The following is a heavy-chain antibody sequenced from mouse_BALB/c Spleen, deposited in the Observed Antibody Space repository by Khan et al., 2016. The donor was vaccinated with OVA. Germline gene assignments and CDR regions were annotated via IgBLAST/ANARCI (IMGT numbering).Heavy chain of an antibody. CDR3: AREASSWDFSFPY. D-gene: IGHD4-1*01. CDR2: INPFNAGT. CDR1: GYTFTNYV. Sequence: VQLQQSGPELVEPGASVKMSCKASGYTFTNYVIHWVKQKPGQGLEWIGYINPFNAGTRYNEKFKGKATLTSDISSTTAYLELSRLTSEDSAVYYCAREASSWDFSFPYWGQGTLVTVSA. J-gene: IGHJ3*01. V-gene: IGHV1S136*01.